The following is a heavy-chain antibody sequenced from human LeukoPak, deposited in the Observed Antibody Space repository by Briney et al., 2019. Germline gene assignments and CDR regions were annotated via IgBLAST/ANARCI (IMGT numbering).Heavy chain of an antibody. CDR1: GYTLTELS. CDR2: FDPEDGET. V-gene: IGHV1-24*01. Sequence: ASVKVSCKVSGYTLTELSMHWVRQAPGKGLEWMGGFDPEDGETIYAQKFQGRVTMTEDTSTDTAYMELSSLRSEDTAVYYCARDLVGGTVTTRGLGWFDPWGQGTLVTVSS. CDR3: ARDLVGGTVTTRGLGWFDP. J-gene: IGHJ5*02. D-gene: IGHD4-17*01.